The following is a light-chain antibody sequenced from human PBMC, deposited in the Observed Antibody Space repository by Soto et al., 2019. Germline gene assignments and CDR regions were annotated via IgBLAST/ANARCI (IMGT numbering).Light chain of an antibody. Sequence: QSVLTQPPSASGTPGQRVTISCSGSSSNIGSNHVYWYQQLPGTAPKLLIYSSNQRPSGVPDRFSGSKSGTSASLAISGLRSEDEADYYCATWGDTLRNPEVVFGGGTKLTVL. CDR2: SSN. J-gene: IGLJ3*02. CDR1: SSNIGSNH. V-gene: IGLV1-47*02. CDR3: ATWGDTLRNPEVV.